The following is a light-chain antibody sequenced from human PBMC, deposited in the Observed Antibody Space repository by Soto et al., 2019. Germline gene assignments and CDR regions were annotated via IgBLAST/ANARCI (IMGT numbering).Light chain of an antibody. Sequence: EIVMTQSPLSLPVTPGEPASISCRSSQSLLHSNGYNYLDWYLQKPGQSPQLLIYLGVDRASGVADRFSGSGSGTDFTLKISRVEAEDVGVYYCMRGLPTPPTFSQGTKVEVK. CDR2: LGV. V-gene: IGKV2-28*01. J-gene: IGKJ1*01. CDR1: QSLLHSNGYNY. CDR3: MRGLPTPPT.